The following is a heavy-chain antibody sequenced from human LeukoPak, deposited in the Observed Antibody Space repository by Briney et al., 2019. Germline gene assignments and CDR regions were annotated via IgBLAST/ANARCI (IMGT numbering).Heavy chain of an antibody. D-gene: IGHD1-20*01. CDR3: ARTNWNDDDSN. Sequence: GGSLRLSCAASGFTFSSYAMSWVRQAPGKGLEWVSAISGSGGSTYYADSVKGRFTISRDNSKNTLYLQMNSLRAEDTAVYYCARTNWNDDDSNWGQGTLVTVSS. CDR2: ISGSGGST. CDR1: GFTFSSYA. J-gene: IGHJ4*02. V-gene: IGHV3-23*01.